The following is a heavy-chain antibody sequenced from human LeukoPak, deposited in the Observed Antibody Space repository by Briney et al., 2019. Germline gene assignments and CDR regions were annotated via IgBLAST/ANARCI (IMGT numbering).Heavy chain of an antibody. CDR1: GFTFSSYE. D-gene: IGHD3-10*01. CDR3: ARVWFGEFDYYYYGMDV. Sequence: GGSLRLSCAASGFTFSSYEMNWVRQAPGKGLGWVSYISSSGSTIYYADSVKGRFTISRDNAKNSLYLQMNSLRAEDTAVYYCARVWFGEFDYYYYGMDVWGQGTTVTVSS. J-gene: IGHJ6*02. CDR2: ISSSGSTI. V-gene: IGHV3-48*03.